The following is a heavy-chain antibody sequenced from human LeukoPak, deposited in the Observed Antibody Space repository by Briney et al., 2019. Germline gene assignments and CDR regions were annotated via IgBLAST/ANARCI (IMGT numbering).Heavy chain of an antibody. Sequence: SETLSLTCTVSGGSISSYYWSWIRQPPGKGLEWIGYIYYSGSTNYNPSLKSRVTISVDTSKNQFSLKLSSVTAADTAVYCCARASSGWPFYYFDYWGQGTLVTVSS. D-gene: IGHD6-19*01. CDR1: GGSISSYY. J-gene: IGHJ4*02. CDR3: ARASSGWPFYYFDY. V-gene: IGHV4-59*01. CDR2: IYYSGST.